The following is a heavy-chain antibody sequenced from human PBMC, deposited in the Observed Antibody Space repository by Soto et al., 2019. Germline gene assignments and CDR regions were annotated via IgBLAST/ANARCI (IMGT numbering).Heavy chain of an antibody. V-gene: IGHV3-23*01. Sequence: EVQLLESGGGLVQPGGSLRLSCAASGFTFSSYAMSWVRQAPGKGLEWVSGITGSGATTYYADSVQDRFTISRHNSKSTLYLQMTSLRVDDTAVYYCAKGALNWFDPWGQGTLVTVSS. CDR3: AKGALNWFDP. D-gene: IGHD3-16*01. J-gene: IGHJ5*02. CDR2: ITGSGATT. CDR1: GFTFSSYA.